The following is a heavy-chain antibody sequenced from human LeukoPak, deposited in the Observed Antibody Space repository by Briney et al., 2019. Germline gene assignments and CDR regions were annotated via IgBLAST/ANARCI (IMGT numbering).Heavy chain of an antibody. V-gene: IGHV3-48*04. Sequence: AGSLTLPCAASEFTFSSYSKNWVRQAPGKGLEWVSYISSSGSTIFYADSVKGRFTISRDNAKNSLYLQMNSLRAEDTSVYYCARDTNGDGWFDPWGQGTLVTVSS. CDR3: ARDTNGDGWFDP. CDR1: EFTFSSYS. CDR2: ISSSGSTI. D-gene: IGHD4-17*01. J-gene: IGHJ5*02.